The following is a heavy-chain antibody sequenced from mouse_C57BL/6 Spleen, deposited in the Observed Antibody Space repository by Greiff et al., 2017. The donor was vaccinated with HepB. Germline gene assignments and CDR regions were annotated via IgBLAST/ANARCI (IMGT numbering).Heavy chain of an antibody. Sequence: VKLQESGPELVKPGASVKISCKASGYAFSSSWLNWVKQRPGKGLEWIGRLYPGDGDTNYNGKFKGQATLTADKSSSTAYMQLSSLTSEDSAVYFCARCPLGRGYFDVWGTGTTVTVSS. V-gene: IGHV1-82*01. J-gene: IGHJ1*03. CDR3: ARCPLGRGYFDV. CDR1: GYAFSSSW. CDR2: LYPGDGDT. D-gene: IGHD4-1*01.